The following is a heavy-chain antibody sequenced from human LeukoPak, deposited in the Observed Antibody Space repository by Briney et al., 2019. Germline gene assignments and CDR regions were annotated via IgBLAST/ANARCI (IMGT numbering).Heavy chain of an antibody. CDR2: ISGSGGST. CDR3: AKHTLGYCSSTTCYTPFDY. Sequence: GGSLRLSCAASGFTLSSYAMSWVRQAPGKGLEWVSAISGSGGSTYYADSVKGRFTISRDNSKNTLYLQMNSLRAEDTAVYYCAKHTLGYCSSTTCYTPFDYWGQGTLVTVSS. CDR1: GFTLSSYA. D-gene: IGHD2-2*02. J-gene: IGHJ4*02. V-gene: IGHV3-23*01.